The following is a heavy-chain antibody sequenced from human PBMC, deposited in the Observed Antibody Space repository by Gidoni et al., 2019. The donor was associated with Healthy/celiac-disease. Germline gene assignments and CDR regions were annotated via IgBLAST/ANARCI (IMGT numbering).Heavy chain of an antibody. CDR3: ARDSPLYIFSS. V-gene: IGHV3-21*01. J-gene: IGHJ4*02. Sequence: EVQLVESGGGLVKPGGSLRLSCAASGFTCSSYSMNWGRPAPGKGLEWVSSISSSSSYIYYADSVKGRFTISRDNAKNSLYLQMNSLRAEDTAVYYCARDSPLYIFSSWGQGTLVTVSS. CDR1: GFTCSSYS. D-gene: IGHD3-3*02. CDR2: ISSSSSYI.